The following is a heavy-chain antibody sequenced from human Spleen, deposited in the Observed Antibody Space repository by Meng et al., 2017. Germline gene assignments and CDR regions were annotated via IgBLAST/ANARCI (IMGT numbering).Heavy chain of an antibody. CDR1: GYTFTGYY. Sequence: ASVKVSCKASGYTFTGYYMHWVRQAPGQGLEWMGRINPNSGGTNYAQKFQGRVTMTRDTSISTAYMELSRLRSDDTAVYYCARDWGVGSGSYPLYHYYYGMDVWGQGPTVPVSS. J-gene: IGHJ6*02. CDR3: ARDWGVGSGSYPLYHYYYGMDV. CDR2: INPNSGGT. V-gene: IGHV1-2*06. D-gene: IGHD3-10*01.